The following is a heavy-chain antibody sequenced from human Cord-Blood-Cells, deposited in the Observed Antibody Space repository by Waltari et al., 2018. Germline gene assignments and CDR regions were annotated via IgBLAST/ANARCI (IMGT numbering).Heavy chain of an antibody. J-gene: IGHJ3*02. CDR3: ATGGSSIMGAFDI. V-gene: IGHV4-39*01. Sequence: QLQLQESGPGLVKPSETLSLTCPVSGGSISSSSYYWAWLRQPRGKGLECIGSIYYSASTYYNPSLKSRVTISVDTSKNQFSLKLSSVTAADTAVYYCATGGSSIMGAFDIWGQGTMVTVSS. CDR1: GGSISSSSYY. D-gene: IGHD6-6*01. CDR2: IYYSAST.